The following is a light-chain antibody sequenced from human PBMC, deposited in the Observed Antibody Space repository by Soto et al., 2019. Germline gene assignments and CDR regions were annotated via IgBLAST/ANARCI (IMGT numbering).Light chain of an antibody. CDR1: QSLSTN. CDR2: GAS. V-gene: IGKV3-15*01. Sequence: EIVMTQSPATLSVSPGEGATLFCRASQSLSTNLAWYQQKPGQAPRLLIYGASTRATGIPARFSGSGSGTEFTLTISSLQSEDFAVYYCQQYNNWPPFVWTFGQGTKVEIK. CDR3: QQYNNWPPFVWT. J-gene: IGKJ1*01.